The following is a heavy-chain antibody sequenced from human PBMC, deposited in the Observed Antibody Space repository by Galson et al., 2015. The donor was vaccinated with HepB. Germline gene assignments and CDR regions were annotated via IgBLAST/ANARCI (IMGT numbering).Heavy chain of an antibody. CDR2: INPNCGTA. V-gene: IGHV1-69*13. D-gene: IGHD3-3*01. J-gene: IGHJ2*01. Sequence: SVKVSCKASGGTFSSYAISWVRQAPGQGLEWMGGINPNCGTADYAQKFQGRVTITADESTSTAYMELSSLRSEDTAVYYCAREAGPWVTIFGVSQHNPPYCYVDLWGRATLVTVSS. CDR1: GGTFSSYA. CDR3: AREAGPWVTIFGVSQHNPPYCYVDL.